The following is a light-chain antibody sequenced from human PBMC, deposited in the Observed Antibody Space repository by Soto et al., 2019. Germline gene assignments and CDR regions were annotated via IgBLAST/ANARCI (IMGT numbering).Light chain of an antibody. CDR3: QQYNNWWT. J-gene: IGKJ1*01. Sequence: EIVMTQFPATLSVSSGERATPSCRASLSVSSNLAWYQQKPGQSPRPLIYGTSTRATGIPARFSGSGSGTEFTLTISSLQSEDFAVYYCQQYNNWWTFGQGTKVDIK. V-gene: IGKV3-15*01. CDR1: LSVSSN. CDR2: GTS.